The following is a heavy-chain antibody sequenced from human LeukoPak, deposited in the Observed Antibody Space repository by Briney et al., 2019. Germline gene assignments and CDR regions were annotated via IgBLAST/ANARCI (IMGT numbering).Heavy chain of an antibody. D-gene: IGHD2-21*02. Sequence: PSETLSLTCSVSGGSISSGVYYWSWIRQHPGKGLEWIGYIYYSGSTNYNPSLKSRVTISVDTSKNQFSLKLSSVTAADTAVYYCARQVTLGGDYDFDYWGQGTLVTVSS. J-gene: IGHJ4*02. V-gene: IGHV4-61*08. CDR1: GGSISSGVYY. CDR3: ARQVTLGGDYDFDY. CDR2: IYYSGST.